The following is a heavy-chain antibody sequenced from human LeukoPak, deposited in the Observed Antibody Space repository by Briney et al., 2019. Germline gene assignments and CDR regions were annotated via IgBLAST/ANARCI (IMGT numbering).Heavy chain of an antibody. J-gene: IGHJ3*02. CDR3: AKGLAAIVPDAFDI. CDR1: GFTFSTFA. CDR2: ISYDSTNI. V-gene: IGHV3-30-3*01. D-gene: IGHD2-15*01. Sequence: PGGSLRLSCAASGFTFSTFAMHWVRQAPGKGLQWVALISYDSTNIHYADSVRDRFTISRDNSKNTLYLQMNSLRAEDTAVYYCAKGLAAIVPDAFDIWGQGTMVTVSS.